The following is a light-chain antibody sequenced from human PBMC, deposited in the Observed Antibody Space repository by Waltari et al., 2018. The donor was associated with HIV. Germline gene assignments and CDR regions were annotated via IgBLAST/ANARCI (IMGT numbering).Light chain of an antibody. V-gene: IGKV1-39*01. Sequence: DIHLTQSPSSLGASVGCTVIVNCRASQPIGKYLNWYQVKPGKAHNLLVYAASSMPSVSPTRFSGSGSGTHYTLTVSSLHDHDVVIYYCQKSYTTPVHFGGGPTLEIK. CDR3: QKSYTTPVH. CDR1: QPIGKY. CDR2: AAS. J-gene: IGKJ4*01.